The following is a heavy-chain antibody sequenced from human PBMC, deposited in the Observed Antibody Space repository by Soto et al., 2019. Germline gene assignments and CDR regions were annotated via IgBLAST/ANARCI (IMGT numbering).Heavy chain of an antibody. CDR1: GFNFSSYW. V-gene: IGHV3-7*03. D-gene: IGHD5-18*01. CDR2: IKQDGSEK. J-gene: IGHJ4*02. Sequence: PGGALRLSCAASGFNFSSYWLSWVRQAPGKGLEWVANIKQDGSEKYYVDSVKGRFTISRDNAKNSLYLQMNSLRAEDTAVYYCAAEMATAFDYWGQGTLVTVSS. CDR3: AAEMATAFDY.